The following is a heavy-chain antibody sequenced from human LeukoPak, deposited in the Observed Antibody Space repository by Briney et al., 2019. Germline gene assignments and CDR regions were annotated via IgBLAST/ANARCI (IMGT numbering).Heavy chain of an antibody. CDR1: GFTFSSYG. CDR3: AKDRLVLLGFGESYGMDV. Sequence: PGRSLRLSCAASGFTFSSYGMHWVRQAPGKGLEGGAVISYDGSNKYYADSVKGRFTISRDNSKNTLYLQMNSLRAEDTAVYYCAKDRLVLLGFGESYGMDVWGKGTTVTVSS. J-gene: IGHJ6*04. V-gene: IGHV3-30*18. D-gene: IGHD3-10*01. CDR2: ISYDGSNK.